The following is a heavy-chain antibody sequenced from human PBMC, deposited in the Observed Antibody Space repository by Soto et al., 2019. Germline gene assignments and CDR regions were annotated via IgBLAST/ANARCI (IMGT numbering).Heavy chain of an antibody. Sequence: PGGSLTLSCAASGVIFTRYSLNWVRQAPGKGLEWVSSISSTTNYIYFGDSMNGRFTISRDNAKKSLYLEMNSLRAEDTAVYYCARESEDLTSNFDYWGQGTLVTVSS. V-gene: IGHV3-21*01. CDR1: GVIFTRYS. CDR2: ISSTTNYI. CDR3: ARESEDLTSNFDY. J-gene: IGHJ4*02.